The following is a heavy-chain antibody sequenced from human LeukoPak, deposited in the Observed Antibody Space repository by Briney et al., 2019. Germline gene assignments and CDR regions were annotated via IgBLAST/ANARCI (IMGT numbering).Heavy chain of an antibody. J-gene: IGHJ5*02. D-gene: IGHD3-10*01. V-gene: IGHV3-7*01. CDR3: ARVGTMVRGVNFNWFDP. Sequence: GGSLRLSCAASGFTFSSYYMNWVRQAPGKGLEWVANIKQDGSEKYYVGSVKGRFTISRDNAKNSLYVQINSLRAEDTAVYYCARVGTMVRGVNFNWFDPWGQGTLVTVSS. CDR1: GFTFSSYY. CDR2: IKQDGSEK.